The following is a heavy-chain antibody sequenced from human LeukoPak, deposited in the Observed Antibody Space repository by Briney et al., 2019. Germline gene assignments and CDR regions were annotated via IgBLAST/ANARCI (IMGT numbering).Heavy chain of an antibody. Sequence: GGSLRLACAASGFTLRSYEMNWLRQAPGKGLEWVSYISSSGETIYYADSVKGRFTISRDNARNSLYLQMNSLRAEDTAVYFCAKEALPGIAVAGRVYWGQGTLVTVSS. CDR1: GFTLRSYE. CDR2: ISSSGETI. CDR3: AKEALPGIAVAGRVY. D-gene: IGHD6-19*01. J-gene: IGHJ4*02. V-gene: IGHV3-48*03.